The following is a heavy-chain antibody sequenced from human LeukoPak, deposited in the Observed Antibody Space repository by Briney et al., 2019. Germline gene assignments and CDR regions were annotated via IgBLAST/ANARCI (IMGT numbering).Heavy chain of an antibody. CDR3: ARHGGDSSSRGYFQH. Sequence: GESLKISCKGSGYSFTSYWIGWVRQMPGKGLEWMGIIYPGDSDTRYSPSFQGQVTISADKSISTAYLQRSSLKASDTAMYYCARHGGDSSSRGYFQHWGQGTLVTVSS. CDR2: IYPGDSDT. V-gene: IGHV5-51*01. CDR1: GYSFTSYW. D-gene: IGHD6-13*01. J-gene: IGHJ1*01.